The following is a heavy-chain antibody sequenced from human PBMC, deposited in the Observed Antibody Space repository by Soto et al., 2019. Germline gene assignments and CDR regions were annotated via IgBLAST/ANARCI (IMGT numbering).Heavy chain of an antibody. CDR2: FVPLFRTR. V-gene: IGHV1-69*01. D-gene: IGHD2-2*01. J-gene: IGHJ6*02. CDR3: ARAFTMSKLRAYYAMDV. Sequence: QVQLVQSGTEVKKPGSSVKVSCKTSGGTFKTYALNWVRQAPGHGLEWMGGFVPLFRTRNYAPKFQGRVTLTADESTDTAYMELSGLRSEDTAVYYCARAFTMSKLRAYYAMDVWGLGTTVIVSS. CDR1: GGTFKTYA.